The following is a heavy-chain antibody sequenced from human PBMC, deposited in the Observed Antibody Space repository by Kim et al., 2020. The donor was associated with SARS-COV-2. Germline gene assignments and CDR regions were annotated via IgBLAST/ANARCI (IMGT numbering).Heavy chain of an antibody. V-gene: IGHV1-69*04. J-gene: IGHJ4*02. CDR3: ARGYFSSGSSPYFDY. CDR1: GGTFISYA. Sequence: SVKVSCKASGGTFISYAISWVRQAPGQGLEWMGRIIPILGIANYAQKFQGRVTITADKSTSTAYMELSSLRSEDTAVYYCARGYFSSGSSPYFDYWCQG. D-gene: IGHD2-15*01. CDR2: IIPILGIA.